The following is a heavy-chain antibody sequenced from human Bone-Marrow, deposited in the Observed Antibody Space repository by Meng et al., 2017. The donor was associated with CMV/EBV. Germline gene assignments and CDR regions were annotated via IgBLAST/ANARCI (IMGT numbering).Heavy chain of an antibody. Sequence: GESLKISCAASGFTFSRYWMSWVRQAPGKGLEWVANIKQDGSEKDYVDSVKGRFTISRDNAKNSLYLQMNSLRDEDTAIYYCTRDHIAAGDYWGQGTTVTVSS. CDR1: GFTFSRYW. D-gene: IGHD6-13*01. CDR3: TRDHIAAGDY. CDR2: IKQDGSEK. J-gene: IGHJ4*02. V-gene: IGHV3-7*01.